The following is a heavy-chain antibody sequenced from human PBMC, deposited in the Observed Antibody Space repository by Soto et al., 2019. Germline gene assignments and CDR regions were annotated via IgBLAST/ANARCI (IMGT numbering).Heavy chain of an antibody. J-gene: IGHJ4*02. D-gene: IGHD6-13*01. CDR3: ARHAPPYSSSWFDY. CDR1: GGSISSSSYY. Sequence: SETLSLTCTVSGGSISSSSYYWGWIRQPPGKGLEWIGSIYYSGSTYYNPSLKSRVTISVDTSKNQFSLKLSSVTAADTAVYYCARHAPPYSSSWFDYWGQGTLVTVSS. CDR2: IYYSGST. V-gene: IGHV4-39*01.